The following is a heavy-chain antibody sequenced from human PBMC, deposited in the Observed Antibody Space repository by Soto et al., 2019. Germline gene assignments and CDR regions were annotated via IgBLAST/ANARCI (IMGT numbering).Heavy chain of an antibody. D-gene: IGHD5-18*01. CDR2: ISAYNGDT. Sequence: QVQLVQSGAEVKKPGASVKVSCKASGFTFITYGFTWVRQAPGQGLEWMGWISAYNGDTHYAQKVQDRVTMTTDTSTSTAYMELRSLTSDDTAVYYCARKAMGAPVDQWGQGTLVIVSS. V-gene: IGHV1-18*01. CDR3: ARKAMGAPVDQ. CDR1: GFTFITYG. J-gene: IGHJ4*02.